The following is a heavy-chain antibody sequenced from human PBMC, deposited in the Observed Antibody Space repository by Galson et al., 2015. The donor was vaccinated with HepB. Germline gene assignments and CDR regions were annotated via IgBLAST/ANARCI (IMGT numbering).Heavy chain of an antibody. CDR2: INAGNGNT. V-gene: IGHV1-3*01. J-gene: IGHJ5*02. CDR3: ARGSSHFRGDWFDP. CDR1: GYTFTSYA. D-gene: IGHD6-13*01. Sequence: SVKVSCKASGYTFTSYAMHWVRQAPGQRLEWMGWINAGNGNTKYSQKFQGRVTITRDTSASTAYMELSSLRSEDTAVYYCARGSSHFRGDWFDPWGQGTLVTVSS.